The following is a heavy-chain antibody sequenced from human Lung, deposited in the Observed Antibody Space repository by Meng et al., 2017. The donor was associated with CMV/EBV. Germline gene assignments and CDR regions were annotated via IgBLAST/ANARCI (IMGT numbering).Heavy chain of an antibody. CDR2: IDTGGST. CDR1: GFTVSRNY. D-gene: IGHD2-2*03. CDR3: ARSIGYCSSIRCYPEDSGYYYYGMAV. Sequence: GESLKISCAASGFTVSRNYMNWVRQAPGKGLEWVSLIDTGGSTYYADSVKGRLTISRDNSKNTLYFEMNSLRVEDTAVYYCARSIGYCSSIRCYPEDSGYYYYGMAVWGKGTTVTVSS. V-gene: IGHV3-66*02. J-gene: IGHJ6*04.